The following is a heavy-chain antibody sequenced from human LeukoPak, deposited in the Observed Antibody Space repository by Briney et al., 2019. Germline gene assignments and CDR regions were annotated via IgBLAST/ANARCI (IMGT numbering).Heavy chain of an antibody. D-gene: IGHD3-10*01. CDR2: IYYSGST. J-gene: IGHJ5*02. V-gene: IGHV4-31*03. Sequence: PSETLSLTCTVSGGSISSGGYYWSWIRQHPGKGLEWLGYIYYSGSTYYNPSLKSRVTISVDTSKNQFSLKLSSVTAADTAVYYCARDYYGSGNWFDPWGQGTLVTVSS. CDR1: GGSISSGGYY. CDR3: ARDYYGSGNWFDP.